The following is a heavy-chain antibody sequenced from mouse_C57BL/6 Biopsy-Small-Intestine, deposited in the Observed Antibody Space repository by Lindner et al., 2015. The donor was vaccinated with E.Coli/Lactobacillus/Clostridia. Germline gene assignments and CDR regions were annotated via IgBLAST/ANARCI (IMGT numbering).Heavy chain of an antibody. CDR3: NRPGGYALVDY. Sequence: VQLQESGGGLVQPGGSMKLSCAASGFTFSDAWMDWVRQSPEKGLEWVAEIRDKANNHATYYAESVKGRFTISRDDSKSSVYLQMNRLRAEDTGIYYCNRPGGYALVDYWGQGTSVTVSS. J-gene: IGHJ4*01. V-gene: IGHV6-6*01. CDR1: GFTFSDAW. D-gene: IGHD2-2*01. CDR2: IRDKANNHAT.